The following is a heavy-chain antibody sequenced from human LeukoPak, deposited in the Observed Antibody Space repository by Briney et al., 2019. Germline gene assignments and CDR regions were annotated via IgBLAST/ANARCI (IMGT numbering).Heavy chain of an antibody. CDR1: GFTFSSYG. CDR2: ISGSSSTI. J-gene: IGHJ6*03. D-gene: IGHD5-18*01. CDR3: ARTRGRGYSYGFGYYYMDV. V-gene: IGHV3-48*01. Sequence: GGSLRLSCAASGFTFSSYGMNWVRPAPGKGLELVSYISGSSSTIYYADSVKGRFTISRDNAKNSLYLQMNSLRAEDTAVYYCARTRGRGYSYGFGYYYMDVWGKGTTVTVSS.